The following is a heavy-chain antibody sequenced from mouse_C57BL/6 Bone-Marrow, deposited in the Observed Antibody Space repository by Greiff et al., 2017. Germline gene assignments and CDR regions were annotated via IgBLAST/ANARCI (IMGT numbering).Heavy chain of an antibody. V-gene: IGHV1-62-2*01. Sequence: VQLQQSGAELVKPGASVKLSCKASGYTFTEYTIHWVKQRSGQGLEWIGWFYPGSGSIKYNEKFKDKATLTADNSSSTVYMEISWLTSEDSAVYFCARHEEDYGSSPWYFDVWGTGTTGTVSS. CDR3: ARHEEDYGSSPWYFDV. D-gene: IGHD1-1*01. CDR1: GYTFTEYT. CDR2: FYPGSGSI. J-gene: IGHJ1*03.